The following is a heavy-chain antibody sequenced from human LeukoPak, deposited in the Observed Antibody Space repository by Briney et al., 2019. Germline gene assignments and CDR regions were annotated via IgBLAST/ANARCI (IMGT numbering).Heavy chain of an antibody. CDR2: IYYSGST. J-gene: IGHJ5*02. CDR1: GGSFSDYF. D-gene: IGHD3-3*01. CDR3: ARAEIYDFWSGYYLNWFDP. Sequence: SETLSLTCAVYGGSFSDYFWSWMHQPPGKGLEWIGSIYYSGSTYYNPSLKSRVTISVDTSKNQFSLKLSSVTAADTAVYYCARAEIYDFWSGYYLNWFDPWGQGTLVTVSS. V-gene: IGHV4-34*01.